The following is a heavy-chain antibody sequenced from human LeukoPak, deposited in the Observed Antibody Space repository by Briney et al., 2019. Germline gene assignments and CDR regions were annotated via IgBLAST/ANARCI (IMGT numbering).Heavy chain of an antibody. CDR3: ASVTLSAYDGDY. CDR2: INPKRGGT. CDR1: GYTFTGYY. D-gene: IGHD5-12*01. J-gene: IGHJ4*02. V-gene: IGHV1-2*02. Sequence: ASVKVSCKASGYTFTGYYMHWVRQAPGQGLEWMGWINPKRGGTNFPQKFQGRVTMTRDTSISTAYMELSRLRSDDTAVYYCASVTLSAYDGDYRGQGTLVTVSS.